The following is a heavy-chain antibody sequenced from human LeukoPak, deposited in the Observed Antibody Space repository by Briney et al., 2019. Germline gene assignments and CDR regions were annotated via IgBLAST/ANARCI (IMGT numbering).Heavy chain of an antibody. CDR2: ISYDGSNK. D-gene: IGHD2-2*01. J-gene: IGHJ4*02. CDR3: ARGRLGYCSSTSCLSPDY. V-gene: IGHV3-30-3*01. CDR1: GFTFSSYA. Sequence: GGSLRLSCAASGFTFSSYAMHWVRQAPGKGLEWVAAISYDGSNKYYADSVKGRFTISRDNSKNTLYLQMNSLRAEDTAVYYCARGRLGYCSSTSCLSPDYWGQGTLVTVSS.